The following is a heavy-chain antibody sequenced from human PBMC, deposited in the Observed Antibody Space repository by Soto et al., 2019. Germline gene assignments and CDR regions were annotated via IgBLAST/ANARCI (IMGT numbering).Heavy chain of an antibody. CDR3: ARGEAPVYYHGLDV. CDR1: GCTLSSYD. Sequence: EVQLVESGGGLVQPGGSLRLSCVASGCTLSSYDVNWVRQAPGKGLECVSCIRGSGSTIYYADTVKGRFTISRDNAKNSLYWQMNSLRAEDTAAYYCARGEAPVYYHGLDVWGQGTTVTASS. J-gene: IGHJ6*02. V-gene: IGHV3-48*03. CDR2: IRGSGSTI.